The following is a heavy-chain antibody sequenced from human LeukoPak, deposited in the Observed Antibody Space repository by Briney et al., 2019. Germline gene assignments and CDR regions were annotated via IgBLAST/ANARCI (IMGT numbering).Heavy chain of an antibody. V-gene: IGHV3-23*01. CDR2: ISDSGGGT. Sequence: PGGSLRLSCAASGFPFNTYSMNWARQAPGKGLEWVSTISDSGGGTYYADSVKGRFTISRDNYKNTLYLQMNSLRADDTAVYYCDGADFWGQGTLVTVSS. J-gene: IGHJ4*02. CDR3: DGADF. CDR1: GFPFNTYS.